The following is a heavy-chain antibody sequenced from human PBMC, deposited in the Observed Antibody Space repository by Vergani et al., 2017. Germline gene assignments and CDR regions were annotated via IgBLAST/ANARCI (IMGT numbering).Heavy chain of an antibody. J-gene: IGHJ5*02. CDR1: GGSISSYY. CDR2: IYTSGST. Sequence: QVQLQESGPGLVKPSETLSLTCTVSGGSISSYYWSWIRQPAGKGLEWIGRIYTSGSTNYNPSLKSRVTMSVDTSKNQFSLKLSSVTAADTAVYYCAKDRGQLVRYNWFDPWGQGTLVTVSS. CDR3: AKDRGQLVRYNWFDP. V-gene: IGHV4-4*07. D-gene: IGHD6-13*01.